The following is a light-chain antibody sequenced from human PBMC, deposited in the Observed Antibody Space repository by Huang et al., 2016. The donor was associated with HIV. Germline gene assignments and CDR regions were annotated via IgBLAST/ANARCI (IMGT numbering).Light chain of an antibody. CDR2: WAS. CDR3: QQYYSTPFT. V-gene: IGKV4-1*01. Sequence: DIVMTQSPDSLAVSLGERATINCKSSQSVLYSSNNKNYLAWYQQKPGQPPNLLIYWASPRESGVPDRFSGSGSGTDFTLTISSLQAEDVAVYYCQQYYSTPFTFGPGTKVDIK. J-gene: IGKJ3*01. CDR1: QSVLYSSNNKNY.